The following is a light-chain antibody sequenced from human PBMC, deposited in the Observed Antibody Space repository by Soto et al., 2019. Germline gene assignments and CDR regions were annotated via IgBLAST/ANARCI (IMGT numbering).Light chain of an antibody. V-gene: IGKV1-8*01. Sequence: AIRMTQSPSSFSASTGDRVTITCRASQGISSYLAWYQQKPGKAPKLLIYGASTLQSGVPSRFSGSGSGTDFTLTISCLQSEDFATYYCQQYYSYGLTFGGGTKVEIK. J-gene: IGKJ4*01. CDR2: GAS. CDR3: QQYYSYGLT. CDR1: QGISSY.